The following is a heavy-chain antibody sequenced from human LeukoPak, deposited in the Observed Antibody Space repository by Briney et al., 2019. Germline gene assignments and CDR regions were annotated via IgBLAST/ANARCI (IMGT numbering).Heavy chain of an antibody. D-gene: IGHD3-10*01. V-gene: IGHV3-30-3*01. CDR3: AREATHNPMDDAFDI. Sequence: PGGSLRLSCVASGFTFSSYAMHWVRQAPGKGLEWVAVISYDGSNKYYADSVKGRFTISRDNSKNTLYLQMNSLRAEDTAVYYCAREATHNPMDDAFDIWGQGTMVTVSS. CDR2: ISYDGSNK. CDR1: GFTFSSYA. J-gene: IGHJ3*02.